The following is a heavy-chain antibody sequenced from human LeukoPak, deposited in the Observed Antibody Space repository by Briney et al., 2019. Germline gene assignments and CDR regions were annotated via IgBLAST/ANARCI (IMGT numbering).Heavy chain of an antibody. V-gene: IGHV3-7*01. Sequence: GGSLRLSCAASGFTFTSSWMSWVRQAPGKGLEWVANINEPGTEQFYADSVKGRFTLSRDNAKNSVHLLMSSLRVEDTAVYYCARDWEHVRYNWGQGTLVIVSP. CDR3: ARDWEHVRYN. D-gene: IGHD1/OR15-1a*01. CDR2: INEPGTEQ. CDR1: GFTFTSSW. J-gene: IGHJ4*02.